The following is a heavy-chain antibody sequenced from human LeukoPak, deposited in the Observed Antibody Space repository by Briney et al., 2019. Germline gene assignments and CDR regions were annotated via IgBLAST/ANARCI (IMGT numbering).Heavy chain of an antibody. CDR2: ISGSGGGT. J-gene: IGHJ4*02. CDR3: AKGEAITMVRGVVDY. V-gene: IGHV3-23*01. Sequence: PGASLRLSCAASGFTFSSYAMSWVRQAPGKGLEWVSTISGSGGGTYYADSVKGRFTISRDNSKNTLYLRMSSLRAEDTAVYYCAKGEAITMVRGVVDYWGQGTLVTVSS. CDR1: GFTFSSYA. D-gene: IGHD3-10*01.